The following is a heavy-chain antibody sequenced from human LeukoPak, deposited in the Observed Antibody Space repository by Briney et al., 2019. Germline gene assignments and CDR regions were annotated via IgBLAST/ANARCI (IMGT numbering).Heavy chain of an antibody. CDR3: ARDSYDSSGIYAFDS. CDR1: RFTLSRYE. Sequence: GGSLRLSCAASRFTLSRYEINWVRQAPGKGLEWVSYISSGGSTVSYTDSVKGRFTISRDNARNSVYLQMNSLRAEDTAIYYCARDSYDSSGIYAFDSWGQGTLVTVSS. CDR2: ISSGGSTV. V-gene: IGHV3-48*03. D-gene: IGHD3-22*01. J-gene: IGHJ4*02.